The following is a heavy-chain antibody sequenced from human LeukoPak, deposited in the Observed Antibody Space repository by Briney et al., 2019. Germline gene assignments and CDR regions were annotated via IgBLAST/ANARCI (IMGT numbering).Heavy chain of an antibody. CDR1: GDSISRYH. J-gene: IGHJ4*02. Sequence: PSETLSLTCSVSGDSISRYHWSWVRQPAGKGLEWIGRVYTSGSTNYNPSLKSRVTMSLDPSKNQFSLKLSSVTAADTAVYYCARAGLGYSYGFDYWGQGTLVAVSS. D-gene: IGHD5-18*01. CDR3: ARAGLGYSYGFDY. CDR2: VYTSGST. V-gene: IGHV4-4*07.